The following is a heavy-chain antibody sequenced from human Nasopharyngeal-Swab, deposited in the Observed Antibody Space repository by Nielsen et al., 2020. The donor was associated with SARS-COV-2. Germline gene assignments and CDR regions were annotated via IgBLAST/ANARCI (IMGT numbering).Heavy chain of an antibody. CDR3: ARGGDAWGVEGLYALDV. V-gene: IGHV1-2*06. D-gene: IGHD3-16*01. CDR1: GYTFTDYW. Sequence: ASVKVSCKASGYTFTDYWMHWVRQAPGQGLEWMGRISANTGGTDYAQIFQGRVTMTRDTSITTFYMELGRLRSDDTAVYYCARGGDAWGVEGLYALDVWGQGTTVTVSS. CDR2: ISANTGGT. J-gene: IGHJ6*02.